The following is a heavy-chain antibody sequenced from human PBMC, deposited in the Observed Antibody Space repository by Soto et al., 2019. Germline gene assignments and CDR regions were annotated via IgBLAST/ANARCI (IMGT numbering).Heavy chain of an antibody. CDR1: GGSISSSSYY. D-gene: IGHD6-6*01. CDR2: IYYSGST. Sequence: PSETLSLTCTVSGGSISSSSYYWGWIRQPPGKGLEWIGSIYYSGSTYYNPSLKSRVTISVDTSKNQFSLKLSSVTAADTAVYYCARPSIAARAYYYGMDVWGQGTTVTV. J-gene: IGHJ6*02. CDR3: ARPSIAARAYYYGMDV. V-gene: IGHV4-39*01.